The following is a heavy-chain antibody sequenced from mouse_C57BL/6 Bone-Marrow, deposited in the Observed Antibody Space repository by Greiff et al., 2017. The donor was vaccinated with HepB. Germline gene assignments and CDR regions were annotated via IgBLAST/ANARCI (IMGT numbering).Heavy chain of an antibody. Sequence: QVQLQQPGAELVKPGASVKLSCQASGYTFTSDWMHWVKQRPGQGLEWIGMIHPNSGSTNYNEKFKSKATLTVDKSSSTAYMQLSSLTSEDSAVYYCARWAGLPFDYWGQGTTLTVSS. V-gene: IGHV1-64*01. CDR3: ARWAGLPFDY. J-gene: IGHJ2*01. D-gene: IGHD2-4*01. CDR2: IHPNSGST. CDR1: GYTFTSDW.